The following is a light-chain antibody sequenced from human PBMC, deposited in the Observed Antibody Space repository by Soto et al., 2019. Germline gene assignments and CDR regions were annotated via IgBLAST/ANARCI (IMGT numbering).Light chain of an antibody. CDR1: QTIISW. V-gene: IGKV1-5*03. CDR3: HQYNYWPRS. CDR2: KAS. J-gene: IGKJ1*01. Sequence: DIQITQTPSTLSGSVGDRVTITCRASQTIISWLAWYQQKPGKAPKLLIYKASTLKSGVPSRFSGSGSGTEFTLTISSLQSEDFALYYCHQYNYWPRSFGQGTKVDI.